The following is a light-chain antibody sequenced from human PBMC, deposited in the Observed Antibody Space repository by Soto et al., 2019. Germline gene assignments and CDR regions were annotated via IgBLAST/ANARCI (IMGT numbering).Light chain of an antibody. Sequence: QSALTQPASVSGSPGQSITLSCTGTSSDVGGYKYVSWYQQHPGKAPKLMIYEVSNRPSGVSHRFSGSKSGNTASLTISGLQAEDEADYYCSSYTSSTTVVFGGGTKVTVL. V-gene: IGLV2-14*01. CDR2: EVS. CDR3: SSYTSSTTVV. CDR1: SSDVGGYKY. J-gene: IGLJ2*01.